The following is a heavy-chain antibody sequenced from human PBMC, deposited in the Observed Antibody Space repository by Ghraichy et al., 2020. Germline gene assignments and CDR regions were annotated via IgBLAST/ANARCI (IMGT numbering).Heavy chain of an antibody. CDR2: IKQDGSEK. CDR3: ARDCSSTSCYGSYYYGMDV. D-gene: IGHD2-2*01. V-gene: IGHV3-7*01. J-gene: IGHJ6*02. CDR1: GFTFSSYW. Sequence: GGSLRLSCAASGFTFSSYWMSWVRQAPGKGLEWVANIKQDGSEKYSVDSVKGRFTISRDNAKNSLYLQMNSLRAEDTAVYYCARDCSSTSCYGSYYYGMDVWGQGTTVTVSS.